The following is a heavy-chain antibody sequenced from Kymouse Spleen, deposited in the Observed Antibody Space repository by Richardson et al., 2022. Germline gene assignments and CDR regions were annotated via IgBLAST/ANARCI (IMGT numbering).Heavy chain of an antibody. D-gene: IGHD2-2*02. CDR1: GYTFTSYG. J-gene: IGHJ6*02. Sequence: QVQLVQSGAEVKKPGASVKVSCKASGYTFTSYGISWVRQAPGQGLEWMGWISAYNGNTNYAQKLQGRVTMTTDTSTSTAYMELRSLRSDDTAVYYCARDCSSTSCRLLLLLRYGRLGPRDHGHRLL. CDR2: ISAYNGNT. CDR3: ARDCSSTSCRLLLLLRYGR. V-gene: IGHV1-18*01.